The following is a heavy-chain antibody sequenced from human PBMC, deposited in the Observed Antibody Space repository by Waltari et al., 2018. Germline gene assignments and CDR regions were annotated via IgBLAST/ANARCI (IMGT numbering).Heavy chain of an antibody. V-gene: IGHV4-34*01. CDR1: GGSFSGYY. J-gene: IGHJ5*02. D-gene: IGHD2-21*01. Sequence: QVQLQQWGAGLLKPSETLSLTCAVYGGSFSGYYWSWIRQPPGKGLEWIGEINHSGSTNYNPSLKSRVTISIDTSKNQFSLKLSSVTAADTAVYYCARGRRVVIAIGGWFDPWGQGTLVTVSS. CDR3: ARGRRVVIAIGGWFDP. CDR2: INHSGST.